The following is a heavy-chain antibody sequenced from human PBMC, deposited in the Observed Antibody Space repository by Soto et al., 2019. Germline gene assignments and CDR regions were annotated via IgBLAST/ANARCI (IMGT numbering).Heavy chain of an antibody. CDR1: CGSISSSSYY. CDR2: IYYSGST. CDR3: ARMAVAGQNDY. J-gene: IGHJ4*02. D-gene: IGHD6-19*01. Sequence: SETLSLTCTVSCGSISSSSYYWGWIRQPPGKGLEWIGSIYYSGSTYYNPSLKSRVTISVDTSKNQFSLKLSSVTAADTAVYYCARMAVAGQNDYWGQGTLVTVSS. V-gene: IGHV4-39*01.